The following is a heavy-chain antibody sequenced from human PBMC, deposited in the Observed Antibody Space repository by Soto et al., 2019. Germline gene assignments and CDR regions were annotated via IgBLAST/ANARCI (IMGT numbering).Heavy chain of an antibody. V-gene: IGHV3-30-3*01. Sequence: PGGSLRLSCAASGFTFSSYAMHWVRQAPGKGLEWVAVISYDGSNKYYADSVKGRFTISRDNSKNTLYLQMNSLRAEDTAVYYCAREQWLVSYYYGMDVWGQGTTVTV. D-gene: IGHD6-19*01. J-gene: IGHJ6*02. CDR3: AREQWLVSYYYGMDV. CDR1: GFTFSSYA. CDR2: ISYDGSNK.